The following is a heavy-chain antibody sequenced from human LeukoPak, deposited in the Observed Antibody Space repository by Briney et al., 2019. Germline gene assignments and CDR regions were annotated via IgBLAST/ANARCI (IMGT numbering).Heavy chain of an antibody. D-gene: IGHD5-12*01. V-gene: IGHV3-74*01. CDR2: INSDGSGT. Sequence: GGSLRLSCAASGFTFSSYWMHWVRQAPGKGLVWVSRINSDGSGTTYADSVKGRFTISRDNAKNSLYLQMNSLRAEDTAVYYCARDSGYDDWGSYYFDYWGQGTLVTVSS. J-gene: IGHJ4*02. CDR1: GFTFSSYW. CDR3: ARDSGYDDWGSYYFDY.